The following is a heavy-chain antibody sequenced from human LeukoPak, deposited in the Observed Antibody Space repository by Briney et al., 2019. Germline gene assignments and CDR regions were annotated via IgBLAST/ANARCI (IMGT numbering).Heavy chain of an antibody. CDR1: GFTFSDYG. Sequence: GGSLRLSCAASGFTFSDYGMHWVRQAPGKGLEWVTFIRYDGSNKYYADSVKGRFTISRDIGKNSLYLQMNSLRAEDTAVYYCARDFGYSFDYWGQGALVTVSS. D-gene: IGHD1-26*01. J-gene: IGHJ4*02. CDR3: ARDFGYSFDY. V-gene: IGHV3-30*02. CDR2: IRYDGSNK.